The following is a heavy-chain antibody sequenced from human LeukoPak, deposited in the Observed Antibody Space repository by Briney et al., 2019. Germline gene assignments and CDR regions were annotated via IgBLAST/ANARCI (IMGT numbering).Heavy chain of an antibody. V-gene: IGHV3-7*01. CDR2: IKQDGSEK. CDR1: GFTFSSYW. D-gene: IGHD4-17*01. Sequence: GGSLRLSCAAPGFTFSSYWMSWVRQAPGKGLEWVANIKQDGSEKYYVDSVKGRFTISRDNAKNSLYLQMNSLRAEDTAVYYCARTFDYGDYSDYWGQGTLVTVSS. J-gene: IGHJ4*02. CDR3: ARTFDYGDYSDY.